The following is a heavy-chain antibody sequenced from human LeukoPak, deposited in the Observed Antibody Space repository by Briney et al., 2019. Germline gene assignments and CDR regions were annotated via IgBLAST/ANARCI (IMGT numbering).Heavy chain of an antibody. V-gene: IGHV4-34*01. D-gene: IGHD3-10*01. CDR1: GGSFSGYY. Sequence: KPSATLSLTCAAYGGSFSGYYWSWIRQPPGEGLEWIGEYNHSGSTNYNPSLKSRVSISVDSSKNQFSLKVSSVTAADTAVYYCARVIWVPGFMVRGVKLTHFDYWGQGTLVTVSS. CDR2: YNHSGST. CDR3: ARVIWVPGFMVRGVKLTHFDY. J-gene: IGHJ4*02.